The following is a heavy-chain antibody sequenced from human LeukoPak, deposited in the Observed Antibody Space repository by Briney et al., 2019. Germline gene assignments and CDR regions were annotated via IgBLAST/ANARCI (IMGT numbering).Heavy chain of an antibody. V-gene: IGHV3-30*03. D-gene: IGHD2-2*01. J-gene: IGHJ5*02. CDR3: ARGGKDIVVVPAAYNWFDP. Sequence: GRSLRLSCAASGFTFSSYGMHWVRQAPGKGLEWVAVISYDGSNKYYADSVKGRFTISRDNSKNTLYLQMNSLRAEDTAVYYCARGGKDIVVVPAAYNWFDPWGQGTLVTVSS. CDR2: ISYDGSNK. CDR1: GFTFSSYG.